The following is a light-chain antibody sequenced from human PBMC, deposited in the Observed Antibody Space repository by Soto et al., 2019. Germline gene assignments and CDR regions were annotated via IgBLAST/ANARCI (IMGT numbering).Light chain of an antibody. CDR1: QSVSSSY. CDR2: GAS. Sequence: EIVMTQSPATLSLSPGQRATLSCRASQSVSSSYLAWYQQKPGQAPRLLIYGASSRATGIPDRFSGSGSGTDFTLTISGLEPEDFAVYYCQHYAMSPPFTFGPGTKVDIK. CDR3: QHYAMSPPFT. J-gene: IGKJ3*01. V-gene: IGKV3-20*01.